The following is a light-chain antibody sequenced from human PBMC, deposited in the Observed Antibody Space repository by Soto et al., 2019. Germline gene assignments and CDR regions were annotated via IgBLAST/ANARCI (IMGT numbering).Light chain of an antibody. Sequence: QSALTQPASVSGSPGQSITISCTGTSSDVGGYNFVSWYQQHPDKAPKLMIYDVTNRPSGVSNRFSGSKSGNTASLTISGLQAEDEAAYYCSSYTRISTYVFGTGTKLTVL. CDR2: DVT. V-gene: IGLV2-14*01. J-gene: IGLJ1*01. CDR1: SSDVGGYNF. CDR3: SSYTRISTYV.